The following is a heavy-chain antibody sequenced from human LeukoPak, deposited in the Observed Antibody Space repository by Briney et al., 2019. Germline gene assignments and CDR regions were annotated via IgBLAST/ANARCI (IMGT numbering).Heavy chain of an antibody. Sequence: PSETLSLTCTVSGGSISSYYWSWIRQSPGRGLEWIGHIYYRGTTNYTPSLKSRVTISVDTSMNQFSLRLSSVTAADTAVYFCARSFYSSGWYTPLRWFDTWGQGTPVTVSS. J-gene: IGHJ5*02. CDR1: GGSISSYY. CDR3: ARSFYSSGWYTPLRWFDT. CDR2: IYYRGTT. V-gene: IGHV4-59*13. D-gene: IGHD6-19*01.